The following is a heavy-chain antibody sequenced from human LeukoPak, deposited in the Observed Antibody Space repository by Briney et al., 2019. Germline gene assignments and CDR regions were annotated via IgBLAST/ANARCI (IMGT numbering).Heavy chain of an antibody. Sequence: SGTLSLTCAVSGVSINSNYWWTWVRQSPGKGLEWIGYIYYSGSTNYNPSLKSRVTISVDTSKNQFSLKLSSVTAADTAVYYCARDIVESSWSYYYYGMDVWGQGTTVTVSS. J-gene: IGHJ6*02. CDR3: ARDIVESSWSYYYYGMDV. CDR1: GVSINSNYW. V-gene: IGHV4-4*02. D-gene: IGHD2-15*01. CDR2: IYYSGST.